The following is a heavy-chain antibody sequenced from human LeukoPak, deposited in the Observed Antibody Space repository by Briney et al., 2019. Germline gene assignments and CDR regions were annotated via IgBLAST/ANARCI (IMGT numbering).Heavy chain of an antibody. CDR2: INPSGGST. CDR3: ARVPPPLGYFDY. Sequence: GASVKVSCKASGYTFTGYYMHWVRQAPGQGLEWMGIINPSGGSTSYAQKFQGRVTMTRDTSTSTVYMELSSLRSEDTAVYYCARVPPPLGYFDYWGQGTLVTVSS. V-gene: IGHV1-46*01. J-gene: IGHJ4*02. CDR1: GYTFTGYY.